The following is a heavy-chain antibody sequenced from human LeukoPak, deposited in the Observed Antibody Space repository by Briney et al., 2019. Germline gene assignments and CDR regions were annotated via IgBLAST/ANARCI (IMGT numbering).Heavy chain of an antibody. D-gene: IGHD2-2*01. CDR1: GGSFSGYY. CDR3: ASLPLLHYCSSTSCYSDY. CDR2: INHSGST. Sequence: SETLSLTCAVYGGSFSGYYWSWIRQPPGKGLEWIGEINHSGSTNYNPSLKSRVTISVDTSKNQFSLKLSSVTAADTAVYYCASLPLLHYCSSTSCYSDYWGQGTLVTVSS. V-gene: IGHV4-34*01. J-gene: IGHJ4*02.